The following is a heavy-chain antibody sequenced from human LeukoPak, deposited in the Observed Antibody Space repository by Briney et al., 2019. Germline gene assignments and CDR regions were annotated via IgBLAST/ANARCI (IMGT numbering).Heavy chain of an antibody. CDR2: ISWNSGSI. CDR1: GFTFDDYA. J-gene: IGHJ4*02. CDR3: AKSSMATMRAFDY. V-gene: IGHV3-9*01. Sequence: QPGRSLRLSCAASGFTFDDYAMHWVRQAPGKGLEWVSGISWNSGSIGYADSVKGRFTISRENAKNSLDLQMDSLRAEDTALYYCAKSSMATMRAFDYWGQGTLVTVSS. D-gene: IGHD5-24*01.